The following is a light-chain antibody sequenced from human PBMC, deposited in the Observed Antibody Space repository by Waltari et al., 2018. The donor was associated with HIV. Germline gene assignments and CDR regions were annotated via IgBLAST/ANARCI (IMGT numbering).Light chain of an antibody. J-gene: IGLJ3*02. CDR2: RND. V-gene: IGLV1-44*01. CDR3: ASWDDKLNHWV. Sequence: QSVLTQTPSASRAPGQRILMSCSGTNSNVGNNFVSWFQQVSGGAPKLVIYRNDQRPSGVPARLSAAKAGSTASLAIAGLQSDDEAEYFCASWDDKLNHWVFGGGTKLTV. CDR1: NSNVGNNF.